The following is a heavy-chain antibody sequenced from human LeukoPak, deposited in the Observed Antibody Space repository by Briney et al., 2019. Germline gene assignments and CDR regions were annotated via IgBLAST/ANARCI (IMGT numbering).Heavy chain of an antibody. CDR1: GYTFIAYY. D-gene: IGHD5-12*01. J-gene: IGHJ4*02. CDR2: ISAYNGNT. CDR3: ARRFRGYSGYDVFDY. V-gene: IGHV1-18*01. Sequence: ASVKVSCRASGYTFIAYYMHWVRQAPGQGLEWMGWISAYNGNTNYAQKLQGRVTMTTDTSTSTAYMELRSLRSDDTAVYYCARRFRGYSGYDVFDYWGQGTLVTVSS.